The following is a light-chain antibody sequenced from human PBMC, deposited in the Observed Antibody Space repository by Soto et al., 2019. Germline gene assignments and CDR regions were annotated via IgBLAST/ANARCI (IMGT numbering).Light chain of an antibody. V-gene: IGKV3-20*01. J-gene: IGKJ2*01. CDR3: QQYGVSPHT. Sequence: SVLTQSPGTLTLSPGERATPSCRASQSVSSSYLAWYQQKPGQATRLLIYGASSRATGIPDRFSGSGSGTDFTLTISRLEPEDFAVYYCQQYGVSPHTFGQGTKLEIK. CDR1: QSVSSSY. CDR2: GAS.